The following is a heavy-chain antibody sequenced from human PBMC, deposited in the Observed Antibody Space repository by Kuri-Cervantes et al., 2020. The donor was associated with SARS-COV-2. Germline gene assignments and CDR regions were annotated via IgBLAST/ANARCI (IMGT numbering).Heavy chain of an antibody. V-gene: IGHV1-18*04. CDR2: ISAYNGNT. CDR1: GYTFTSYG. CDR3: ARDTGGGYGYWYFDL. Sequence: ASVKVSCKASGYTFTSYGISWVRQAPGQGLEWMGWISAYNGNTNYAQKLQGRVTMTTDTSTGTAYMELRSLRSDDTAVYYCARDTGGGYGYWYFDLWGRGTLVTVSS. J-gene: IGHJ2*01. D-gene: IGHD5-12*01.